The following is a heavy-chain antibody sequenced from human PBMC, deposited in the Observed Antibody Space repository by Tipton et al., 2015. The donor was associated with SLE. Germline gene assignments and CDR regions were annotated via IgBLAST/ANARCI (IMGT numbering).Heavy chain of an antibody. Sequence: TLSLTCAVYGGSFSGYYWSWIRQPPGKGLEWIGDIIHTGSTNYNPSLKSRVTISIDSSKNQFSLKLSSVTAADTAEYYCARFRGTTVTRYFDLGGRGTLVTVSS. CDR1: GGSFSGYY. D-gene: IGHD4-11*01. J-gene: IGHJ2*01. CDR2: IIHTGST. V-gene: IGHV4-34*12. CDR3: ARFRGTTVTRYFDL.